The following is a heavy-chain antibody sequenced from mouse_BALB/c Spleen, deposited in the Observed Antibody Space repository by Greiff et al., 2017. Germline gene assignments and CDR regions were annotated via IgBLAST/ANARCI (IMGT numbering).Heavy chain of an antibody. J-gene: IGHJ3*01. CDR2: IWSGGST. D-gene: IGHD2-10*01. V-gene: IGHV2-2*02. Sequence: VKLMESGPGLVQPSQSLSITCTVSGFSLTSYGVHWVRQSPGKGLEWLGVIWSGGSTDYNAAFISRLSISKDNSKSQVFFKMNSLQANDTAIYYCASYYGNYVPAWFAYWGQGTLVTVSA. CDR1: GFSLTSYG. CDR3: ASYYGNYVPAWFAY.